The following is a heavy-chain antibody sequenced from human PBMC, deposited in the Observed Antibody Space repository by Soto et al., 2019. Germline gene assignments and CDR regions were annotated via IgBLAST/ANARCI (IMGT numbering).Heavy chain of an antibody. CDR3: ARAVYGGNSGSWYSDL. CDR2: ISAYNGNT. J-gene: IGHJ2*01. V-gene: IGHV1-18*01. D-gene: IGHD4-17*01. Sequence: GPEVKTPGASVNVSCKASGYTFSSYSISWVRQAPGQGLEWMGWISAYNGNTNYAQQLKGRVTMTRDTYTKTVNMELRSLTSDDTAVYYWARAVYGGNSGSWYSDLWGRGTLVTVSS. CDR1: GYTFSSYS.